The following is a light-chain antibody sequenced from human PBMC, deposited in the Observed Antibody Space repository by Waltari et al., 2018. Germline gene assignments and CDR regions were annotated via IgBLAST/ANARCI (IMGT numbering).Light chain of an antibody. J-gene: IGKJ4*01. CDR1: QSLRHSNGKTY. Sequence: EILLTQTPFSLSVAPGQPASISCKSSQSLRHSNGKTYLCWFLQRPGQSPQLLMYEVSSRFSGVSDRFRGSGSGTDFTLTISRVEADDVGTYYCMQSIHLPRTFGGGTKVENK. V-gene: IGKV2-29*02. CDR2: EVS. CDR3: MQSIHLPRT.